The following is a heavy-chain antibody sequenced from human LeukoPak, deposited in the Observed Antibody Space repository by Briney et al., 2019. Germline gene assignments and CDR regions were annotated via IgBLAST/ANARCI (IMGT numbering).Heavy chain of an antibody. D-gene: IGHD6-19*01. CDR2: ISGSGGST. J-gene: IGHJ4*02. V-gene: IGHV3-23*01. Sequence: GGSLRLSCAASGFSFNDHYMTWIRQAPGKGLEWVSTISGSGGSTFYADSVKGRFPISRDNSKNTLFLQMNSLRAEDTAIYYCAKAGSSGWSSSGGDYWGQGSLVTVSS. CDR3: AKAGSSGWSSSGGDY. CDR1: GFSFNDHY.